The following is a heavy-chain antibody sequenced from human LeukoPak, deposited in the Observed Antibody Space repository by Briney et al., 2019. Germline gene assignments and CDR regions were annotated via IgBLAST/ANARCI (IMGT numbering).Heavy chain of an antibody. D-gene: IGHD3-3*01. CDR3: ARRFRTAKYYFDY. J-gene: IGHJ4*02. CDR2: INHSGST. Sequence: PSETLSLTCTVSGGSISTYFWNWIRQPPGKGLKWIGEINHSGSTNHNPSLKSRVTISVDTSKNQFSLKLSSVTAADTAVYYCARRFRTAKYYFDYWGQGTLVTVSS. CDR1: GGSISTYF. V-gene: IGHV4-34*01.